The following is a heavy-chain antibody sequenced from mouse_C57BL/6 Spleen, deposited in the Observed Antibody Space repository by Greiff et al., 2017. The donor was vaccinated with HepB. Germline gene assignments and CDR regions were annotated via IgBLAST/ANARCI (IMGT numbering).Heavy chain of an antibody. CDR1: GYTFTDYE. CDR2: IDPETGGT. D-gene: IGHD1-1*01. V-gene: IGHV1-15*01. CDR3: TRYYGSSYDY. J-gene: IGHJ2*01. Sequence: VQLQQSGAELVRPGASVTLSCKASGYTFTDYEMHWVKQTPVHGLEWIGAIDPETGGTAYNQKFKGKAILNADKSSSTAYMELRSLTSEDSAVYYCTRYYGSSYDYWGQGTTLTVSS.